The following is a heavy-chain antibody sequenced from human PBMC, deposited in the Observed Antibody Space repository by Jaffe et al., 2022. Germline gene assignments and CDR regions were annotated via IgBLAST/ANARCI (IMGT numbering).Heavy chain of an antibody. D-gene: IGHD1-1*01. J-gene: IGHJ5*02. Sequence: EVHLMQSVPEVKKPGATVHISCKVSGDAFTLYYVHWVRQSPVTGLEWLGLVDPDDGVAIYADKFQDRVTITADTSTVTSYMDLSTLTSADTAIYYCAVAYKQIQLTYFDPWGQGTPVTISS. CDR3: AVAYKQIQLTYFDP. V-gene: IGHV1-69-2*01. CDR1: GDAFTLYY. CDR2: VDPDDGVA.